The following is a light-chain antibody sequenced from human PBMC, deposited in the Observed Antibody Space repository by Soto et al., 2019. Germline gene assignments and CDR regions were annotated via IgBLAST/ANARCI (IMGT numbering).Light chain of an antibody. CDR2: LGS. V-gene: IGKV2-28*01. Sequence: DIVMTQSPLSLPVTPGEPASISCRSSQSLLHSNGYNYLDWYLQKPGQSPQLLIYLGSNRASGVPDRFSGSGSGTDFTLKISRVEAEDVGVYYCMQALHTPPTFGQGTKLEIK. CDR1: QSLLHSNGYNY. J-gene: IGKJ2*01. CDR3: MQALHTPPT.